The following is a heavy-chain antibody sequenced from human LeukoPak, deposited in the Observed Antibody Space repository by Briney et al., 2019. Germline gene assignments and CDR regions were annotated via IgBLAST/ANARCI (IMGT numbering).Heavy chain of an antibody. CDR3: ARDMGIIAAAAAFDY. CDR1: GGTFISYT. Sequence: GASVKVSCKASGGTFISYTISWVRQAPGQRLEWMGGIIPILGIANYAQKFQGRVTITAAKSTSTAYMELSSLRSEDTAVYYCARDMGIIAAAAAFDYWGQGTLVTVSS. J-gene: IGHJ4*02. V-gene: IGHV1-69*10. CDR2: IIPILGIA. D-gene: IGHD6-13*01.